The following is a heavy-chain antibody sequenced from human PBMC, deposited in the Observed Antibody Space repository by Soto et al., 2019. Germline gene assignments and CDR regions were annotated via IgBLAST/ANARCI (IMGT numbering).Heavy chain of an antibody. CDR2: ISSSGSKI. D-gene: IGHD3-22*01. J-gene: IGHJ5*02. CDR3: ARVAPYYYDSSGYYYDAYWFDP. V-gene: IGHV3-48*01. CDR1: AFTFSIYS. Sequence: GGSRRLSWAASAFTFSIYSVIWVRQAPGKGLEWVSYISSSGSKIYSADSLKGRFTISRDNAKNSLYLQMNSLRAEDTAVYYCARVAPYYYDSSGYYYDAYWFDPWGEGT.